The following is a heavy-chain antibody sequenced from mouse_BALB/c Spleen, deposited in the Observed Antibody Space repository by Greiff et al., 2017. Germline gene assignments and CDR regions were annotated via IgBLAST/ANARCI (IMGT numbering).Heavy chain of an antibody. CDR3: ARVDWAP. J-gene: IGHJ4*01. CDR1: GFTFSSYG. D-gene: IGHD4-1*01. Sequence: EVQGVESGGGLVQPGGSLKLSCAASGFTFSSYGMSWVRQTPDKRLELVATINSNGGSTYYPDSVKGRFTISRDNAKNTLYLQMSSLKSEDTAMYDCARVDWAPWGQGTSVTVSS. V-gene: IGHV5-6-3*01. CDR2: INSNGGST.